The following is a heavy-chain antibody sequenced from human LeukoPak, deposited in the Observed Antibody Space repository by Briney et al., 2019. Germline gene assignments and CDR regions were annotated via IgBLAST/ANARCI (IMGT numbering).Heavy chain of an antibody. CDR2: VYYSGTT. Sequence: SETLSLTCTVSGGSLSSYYWSWIRQPPGKGLEWIGYVYYSGTTNYNPSLKSRVTISVDTSKNQFSLKLNSVTSADTAVYYCARDALSYYNGSGFDPWGQGTLVIVSS. V-gene: IGHV4-59*01. CDR1: GGSLSSYY. D-gene: IGHD3-10*01. J-gene: IGHJ5*02. CDR3: ARDALSYYNGSGFDP.